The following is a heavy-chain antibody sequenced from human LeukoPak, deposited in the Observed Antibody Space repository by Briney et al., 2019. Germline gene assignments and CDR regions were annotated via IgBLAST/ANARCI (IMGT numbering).Heavy chain of an antibody. V-gene: IGHV4-59*01. CDR3: AKDPYYYDSSGYYGGYFQH. CDR2: IYYSGST. D-gene: IGHD3-22*01. J-gene: IGHJ1*01. Sequence: SETLSLTCTVSGGSISSYYWSWIRQPPGKGLEWIGYIYYSGSTNYNPSLKSRVTISVDTSKNQFSLKLSSVTAADTAVYYCAKDPYYYDSSGYYGGYFQHWGQGTLVTVSS. CDR1: GGSISSYY.